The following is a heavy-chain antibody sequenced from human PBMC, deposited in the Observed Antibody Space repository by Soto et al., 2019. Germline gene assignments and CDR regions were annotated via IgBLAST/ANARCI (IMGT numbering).Heavy chain of an antibody. D-gene: IGHD3-16*01. CDR2: ISDEGTTT. CDR1: GFTYRMYR. CDR3: TGGPRADASGGGAH. J-gene: IGHJ1*01. Sequence: PGAPLNLSRVVSGFTYRMYRMHWVRQVPGRSPFWVSRISDEGTTTNDADSARGGGTISSDNCRNTLYLQMNNVKPDDTAIYYCTGGPRADASGGGAHWGQG. V-gene: IGHV3-74*01.